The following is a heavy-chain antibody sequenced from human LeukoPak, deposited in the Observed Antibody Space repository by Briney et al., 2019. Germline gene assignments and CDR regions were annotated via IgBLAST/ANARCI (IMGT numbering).Heavy chain of an antibody. CDR3: ASGSNYGSEISV. J-gene: IGHJ4*02. Sequence: SETLSLTCTVSGGSISSYYWSWIRQPAGKGLEWIGYIYYSGSTNYNPSLTGRVTISVDTSKNQFSLNLNSVTAADTAGYYFASGSNYGSEISVWGQGALVTVSS. CDR2: IYYSGST. D-gene: IGHD3-10*01. V-gene: IGHV4-59*01. CDR1: GGSISSYY.